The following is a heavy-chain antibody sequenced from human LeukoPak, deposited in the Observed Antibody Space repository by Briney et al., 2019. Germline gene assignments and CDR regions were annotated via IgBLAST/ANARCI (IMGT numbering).Heavy chain of an antibody. V-gene: IGHV4-34*01. CDR3: ARLPSGGTRLDY. CDR1: GGSFSGYY. CDR2: INHSGST. J-gene: IGHJ4*02. Sequence: SETLSLTCAVYGGSFSGYYWSWIRQPPGKGLEWIGEINHSGSTNYNPSLESRVTISVDMSKNQFSLKLSSVTAADTAVYYCARLPSGGTRLDYWGQGTLVTVSS. D-gene: IGHD2-15*01.